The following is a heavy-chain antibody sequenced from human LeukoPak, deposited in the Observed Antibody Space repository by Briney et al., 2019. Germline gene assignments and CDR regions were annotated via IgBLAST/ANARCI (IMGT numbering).Heavy chain of an antibody. J-gene: IGHJ6*02. CDR3: ARHVDSSGWYRTHYGMDV. D-gene: IGHD6-19*01. CDR2: IYPGDSDT. CDR1: GYSFTSYW. Sequence: GESLKISCKVSGYSFTSYWIGWVRQMPGKGLEWMGIIYPGDSDTRYSPSFQGQVTISADKSISTAYLQWSSLKASDTAMYYCARHVDSSGWYRTHYGMDVWGQGTTVTVSS. V-gene: IGHV5-51*01.